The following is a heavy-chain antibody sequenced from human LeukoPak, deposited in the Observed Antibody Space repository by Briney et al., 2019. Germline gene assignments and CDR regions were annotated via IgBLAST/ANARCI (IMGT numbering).Heavy chain of an antibody. J-gene: IGHJ4*02. CDR1: GFTFSSYA. D-gene: IGHD2-2*01. CDR2: ISYDGSNK. V-gene: IGHV3-30-3*01. CDR3: ARDRKGIVVVPAASFGRPLTGDY. Sequence: GGSLRLSCAASGFTFSSYAMHWVRQAPGKGLEWVAVISYDGSNKYYADSVKGRFTISRDNSKNTLYLQMNSLRAEDTAVYYCARDRKGIVVVPAASFGRPLTGDYWGQGTLVTVSS.